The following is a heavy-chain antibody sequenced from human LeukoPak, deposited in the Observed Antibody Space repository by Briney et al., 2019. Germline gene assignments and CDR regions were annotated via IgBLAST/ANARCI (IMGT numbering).Heavy chain of an antibody. V-gene: IGHV1-69*04. Sequence: SVKVSCKASGGTFSSYAISWVRQAPGQGLEWMGRIIPILGIANYAQKFQGRVTITADKSTSTAYMELSSLRSEDTAVYYCARARPDWGFDYWGQGTLVTVSS. J-gene: IGHJ4*02. D-gene: IGHD7-27*01. CDR3: ARARPDWGFDY. CDR1: GGTFSSYA. CDR2: IIPILGIA.